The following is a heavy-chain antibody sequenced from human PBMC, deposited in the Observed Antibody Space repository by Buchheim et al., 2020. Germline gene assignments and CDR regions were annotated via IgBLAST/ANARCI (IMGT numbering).Heavy chain of an antibody. V-gene: IGHV4-34*01. D-gene: IGHD3-10*01. CDR3: ARYRVGYGSGSYSSIYYYGMDV. J-gene: IGHJ6*02. Sequence: QVQLQQWGAGLLKPSETLSLTCAVYGGSFSGYYWSWIRQPPGKGLEWIGEINHSGSTNYNPSLKSRVTISVETSKNQFSLKLSSVTAADTAVYYCARYRVGYGSGSYSSIYYYGMDVWGQGTT. CDR2: INHSGST. CDR1: GGSFSGYY.